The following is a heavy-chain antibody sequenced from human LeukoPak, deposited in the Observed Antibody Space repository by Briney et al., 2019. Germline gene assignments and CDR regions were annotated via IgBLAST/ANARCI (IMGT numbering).Heavy chain of an antibody. V-gene: IGHV3-30*02. Sequence: GGSLRLSCAASGFPFSDYVMHWVRQAPGKGLEWVSVIRYDGNNKYYADSVKGRFTISRDNSKNTLYPQMNSLESEDTAVYYCARGTYMSPNWFDPWGRGTLVTVSS. CDR1: GFPFSDYV. CDR2: IRYDGNNK. D-gene: IGHD2-2*02. J-gene: IGHJ5*02. CDR3: ARGTYMSPNWFDP.